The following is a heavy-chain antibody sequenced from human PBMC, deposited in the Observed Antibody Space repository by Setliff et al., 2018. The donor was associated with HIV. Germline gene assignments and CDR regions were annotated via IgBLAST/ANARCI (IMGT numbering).Heavy chain of an antibody. CDR3: ARSRAAGFDY. V-gene: IGHV3-48*01. CDR2: ISSSSSTI. D-gene: IGHD6-13*01. CDR1: GFTFSSYS. Sequence: PGGSLRLSCAASGFTFSSYSMNWVRQGPGKGLEWVSYISSSSSTIYYADSVKGRFTISRDNAKNSLYLQMNSLRAEDPAVYYCARSRAAGFDYWGQGTLVTVSS. J-gene: IGHJ4*02.